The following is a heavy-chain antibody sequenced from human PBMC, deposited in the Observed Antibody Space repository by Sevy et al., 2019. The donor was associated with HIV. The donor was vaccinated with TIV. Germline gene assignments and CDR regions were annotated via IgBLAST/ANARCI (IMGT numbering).Heavy chain of an antibody. V-gene: IGHV3-74*01. D-gene: IGHD4-17*01. CDR3: ARAYAHYGDSIGFYYGMDV. J-gene: IGHJ6*02. CDR1: GFTFSSYW. Sequence: GGSLRLSCAASGFTFSSYWMHWVRQAPGKGLLWVSLINGDGGSANYADSVKGRFIISRDNAKNTLYLQTNSLRAEDTAMYYCARAYAHYGDSIGFYYGMDVWGQGITVTVSS. CDR2: INGDGGSA.